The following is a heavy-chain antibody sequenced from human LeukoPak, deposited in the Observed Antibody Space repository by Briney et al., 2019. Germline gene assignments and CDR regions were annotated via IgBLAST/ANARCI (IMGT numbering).Heavy chain of an antibody. D-gene: IGHD5-24*01. CDR1: GGSFSGYY. CDR3: ARFTRSRDGYKPRYYFDY. CDR2: INHSGST. J-gene: IGHJ4*02. V-gene: IGHV4-34*01. Sequence: SETLSLTCAVYGGSFSGYYWSWIRQPPGKGLEWIGEINHSGSTNYNPSLKSRVTISVDTFKNQFSLKLSSVTAADTAVYYCARFTRSRDGYKPRYYFDYWGQGTLVTVSS.